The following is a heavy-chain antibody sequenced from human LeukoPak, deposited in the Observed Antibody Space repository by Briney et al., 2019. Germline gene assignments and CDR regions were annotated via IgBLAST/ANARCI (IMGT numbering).Heavy chain of an antibody. V-gene: IGHV3-73*01. J-gene: IGHJ6*02. CDR3: TRGSQSDYYYGMDV. CDR2: IRSRTNTYAT. Sequence: GGSLRLSCAASGFTFSGSAMHWVRQASGKGLEWVGRIRSRTNTYATAYAASVKGRFTISRDDSRNTAYLQMNSLKTEDTAVYYCTRGSQSDYYYGMDVWGQGTTVTVSS. CDR1: GFTFSGSA.